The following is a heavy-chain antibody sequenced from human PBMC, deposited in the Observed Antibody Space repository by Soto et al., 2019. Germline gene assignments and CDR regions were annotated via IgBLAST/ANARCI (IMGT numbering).Heavy chain of an antibody. J-gene: IGHJ4*02. Sequence: QVQLVQSGAEVKKPGASVKVSCKASGYTFTSYTIHWVRQAPGQSLEWMGWIHAGQGNTKYSQKFQDRVTLTRDTSASTAYLDLSSLRSEDTAVYYCARAAWSSGSPRFDYCGQGTLVTVSS. D-gene: IGHD3-10*01. CDR1: GYTFTSYT. CDR3: ARAAWSSGSPRFDY. V-gene: IGHV1-3*01. CDR2: IHAGQGNT.